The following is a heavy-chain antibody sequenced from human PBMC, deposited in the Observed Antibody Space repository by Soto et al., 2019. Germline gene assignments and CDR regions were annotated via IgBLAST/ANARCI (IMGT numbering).Heavy chain of an antibody. J-gene: IGHJ3*02. D-gene: IGHD5-18*01. V-gene: IGHV1-69*13. Sequence: GASVKVSCKASGGTFSSYAISWVRQAPGQGLEWMGGIIPIFGTANYAQKFQGRVTITADESTSTAYMELSSLRSEGTAVYYCASFPGYSYGYDAFDIWGQGTMVTVSS. CDR3: ASFPGYSYGYDAFDI. CDR2: IIPIFGTA. CDR1: GGTFSSYA.